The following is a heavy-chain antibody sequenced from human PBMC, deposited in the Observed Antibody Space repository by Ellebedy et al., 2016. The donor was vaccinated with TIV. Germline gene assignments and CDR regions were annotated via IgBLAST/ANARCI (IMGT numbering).Heavy chain of an antibody. CDR3: ARAPGIASDRFPMVQYYYAMDV. J-gene: IGHJ6*02. V-gene: IGHV3-33*08. CDR1: GFTFSSFG. Sequence: PGGSLRLSCAASGFTFSSFGMHWVRQGPGKGLEWVAVIWYDGSSNKDYADSVKGRFTISRDNSKNTLFLQMNSLRAEDTAVYYCARAPGIASDRFPMVQYYYAMDVWGQGTTVTVSS. CDR2: IWYDGSSNK. D-gene: IGHD1-1*01.